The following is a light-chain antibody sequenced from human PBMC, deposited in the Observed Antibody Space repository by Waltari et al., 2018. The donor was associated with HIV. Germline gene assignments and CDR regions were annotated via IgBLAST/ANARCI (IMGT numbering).Light chain of an antibody. CDR3: QVWDSRSDHPV. CDR1: NIGSNT. J-gene: IGLJ3*02. V-gene: IGLV3-21*02. CDR2: ADS. Sequence: SYVLTQPPSVSVAPGQTARITCGGNNIGSNTVHWYQQSPGQAPVLVVHADSDRPSGIPERFSGSNSGNTATLTSSRVEAGDEADDYCQVWDSRSDHPVLGGGTRLTVL.